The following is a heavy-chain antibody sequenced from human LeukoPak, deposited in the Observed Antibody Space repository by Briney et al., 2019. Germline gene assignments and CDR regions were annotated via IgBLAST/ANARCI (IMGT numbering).Heavy chain of an antibody. J-gene: IGHJ4*02. CDR2: ISYDGSDK. V-gene: IGHV3-30*18. D-gene: IGHD1-7*01. CDR3: AKIRVVLNLNWAFYLHS. CDR1: KLTFSSYN. Sequence: GGSLRLSCTASKLTFSSYNMHWVRQAPGKGLEWVALISYDGSDKYYADSVKGRFTISRDNSKNTLYLQMNSLRTEDTALYYCAKIRVVLNLNWAFYLHSWGQGTLVTVPS.